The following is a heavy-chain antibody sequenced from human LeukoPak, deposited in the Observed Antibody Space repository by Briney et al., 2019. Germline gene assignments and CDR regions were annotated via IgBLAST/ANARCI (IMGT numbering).Heavy chain of an antibody. CDR2: ISAYNGNT. CDR3: ARDLPHSLMDVLLTSWFDP. Sequence: GASVKVSCKASGYTFTSYGISWVRQAPGQGLEWMGWISAYNGNTNYAQKLQGRVTMTTDTSTSTAYMELRSLRSDDTAVYYCARDLPHSLMDVLLTSWFDPWGQGTLVTVSS. CDR1: GYTFTSYG. V-gene: IGHV1-18*01. J-gene: IGHJ5*02. D-gene: IGHD3-10*01.